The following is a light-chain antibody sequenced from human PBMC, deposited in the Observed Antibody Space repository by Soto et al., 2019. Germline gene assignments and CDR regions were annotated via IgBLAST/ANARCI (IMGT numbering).Light chain of an antibody. J-gene: IGLJ2*01. CDR2: DNN. CDR3: AAWDDSLNGPV. V-gene: IGLV1-40*01. CDR1: SSSLGAGHA. Sequence: QSVLTQPPSVSGAPGQRVTISCTGSSSSLGAGHAVHWYQQLPGKAPKLLIFDNNHRPSGVPERFAGSKSGASASLAITGLQPEDEGDFYCAAWDDSLNGPVFGGGTKVTVL.